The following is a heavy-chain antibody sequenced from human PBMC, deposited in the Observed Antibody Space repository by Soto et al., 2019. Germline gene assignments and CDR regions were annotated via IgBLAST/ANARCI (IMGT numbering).Heavy chain of an antibody. Sequence: QVQLVESGGGVVQPGRSLRLSCAASGFTFSSYGMHWVRQAPGKGLEWVAIIWYDGSDQYYADSVKGRFTISRDNSKITVYLQLNSLRAEDTDVSYYVRQNSGRWLDPWGQGALVTVSS. CDR3: VRQNSGRWLDP. D-gene: IGHD3-10*01. CDR1: GFTFSSYG. J-gene: IGHJ5*02. V-gene: IGHV3-33*01. CDR2: IWYDGSDQ.